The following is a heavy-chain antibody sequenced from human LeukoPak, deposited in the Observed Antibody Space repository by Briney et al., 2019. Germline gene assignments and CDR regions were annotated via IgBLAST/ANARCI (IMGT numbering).Heavy chain of an antibody. D-gene: IGHD5-24*01. Sequence: PSETLSLTCTVSGGSISSGGYYWSWIRQHPGKGLEWIGYIYHSGSTYYNPSLKSRVTISVDRSKNQFSLKLSSVTAADTAVYYCAGMATHDKGLDYWGQGTLVTVSS. CDR3: AGMATHDKGLDY. V-gene: IGHV4-30-2*01. J-gene: IGHJ4*02. CDR1: GGSISSGGYY. CDR2: IYHSGST.